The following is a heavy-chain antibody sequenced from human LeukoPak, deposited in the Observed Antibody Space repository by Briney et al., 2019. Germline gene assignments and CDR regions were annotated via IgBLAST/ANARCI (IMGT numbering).Heavy chain of an antibody. J-gene: IGHJ4*02. CDR2: IIPIFGTA. D-gene: IGHD3-22*01. Sequence: SVKVSCKASGGTFSSYAISWVRQAPGQGLEWMGGIIPIFGTANYAQKFQGRVTITADESTSTAYMELSSLRSEDTAVYYCAQVSKYYYDSSGYDGSFDYWGQGTLVTVSS. CDR3: AQVSKYYYDSSGYDGSFDY. V-gene: IGHV1-69*13. CDR1: GGTFSSYA.